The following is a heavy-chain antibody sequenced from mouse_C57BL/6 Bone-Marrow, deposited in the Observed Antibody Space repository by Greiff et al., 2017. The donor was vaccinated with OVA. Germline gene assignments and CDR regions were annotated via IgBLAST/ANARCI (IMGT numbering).Heavy chain of an antibody. CDR2: IYPGSGST. CDR3: ASRWGFGLGYFDY. CDR1: GYTFTSYW. V-gene: IGHV1-55*01. D-gene: IGHD3-3*01. J-gene: IGHJ2*01. Sequence: VQLQHPGAELVRPGSSVKLSCKASGYTFTSYWITWVKQRPGQGLEWIGDIYPGSGSTNYNEKFKSKATLTVDTSSSTAYMQLSSLTSEDSAVYYCASRWGFGLGYFDYWGQGTTLTVSS.